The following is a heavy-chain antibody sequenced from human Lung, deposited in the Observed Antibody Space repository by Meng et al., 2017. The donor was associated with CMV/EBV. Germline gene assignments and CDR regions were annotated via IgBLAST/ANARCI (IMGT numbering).Heavy chain of an antibody. CDR3: AKDHLLFGGANAYFDC. Sequence: GGSLRLXXAASGFNFDYYGMHWVRQTPGKGLEWVAFIRHDGTNKFYGDSVKGRFTISRDNSKNTVYLQMNSLRPEETAIYYCAKDHLLFGGANAYFDCWARXLWSPSPQ. CDR1: GFNFDYYG. CDR2: IRHDGTNK. V-gene: IGHV3-30*02. J-gene: IGHJ4*02. D-gene: IGHD3-16*01.